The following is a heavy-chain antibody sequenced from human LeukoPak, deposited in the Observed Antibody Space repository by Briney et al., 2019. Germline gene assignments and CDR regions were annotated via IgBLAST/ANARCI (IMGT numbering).Heavy chain of an antibody. D-gene: IGHD6-13*01. Sequence: VASVTVSFKASGYTFTSYDINWVRQATGQGVEWMGWMNPNSGDTGYAQKFQGRVTMTRNTSISTAYMELSSLRSEDTAVYYCARGWYGQLTFDPWGQGTLVTVSS. CDR3: ARGWYGQLTFDP. V-gene: IGHV1-8*01. CDR1: GYTFTSYD. J-gene: IGHJ5*02. CDR2: MNPNSGDT.